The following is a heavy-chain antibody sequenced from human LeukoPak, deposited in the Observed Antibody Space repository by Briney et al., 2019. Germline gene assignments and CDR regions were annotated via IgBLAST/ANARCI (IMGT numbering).Heavy chain of an antibody. J-gene: IGHJ4*02. CDR3: AREGDATAGGASWYFDY. Sequence: SVKVSFKASGGTFSSYAISWVRQAPGQGLEWMGGIIPIFGTANYAQKFQGRVTITADESTSTAYMELSSLRSEDTAVYYCAREGDATAGGASWYFDYWGQGTLVTVSS. CDR1: GGTFSSYA. D-gene: IGHD2-15*01. V-gene: IGHV1-69*13. CDR2: IIPIFGTA.